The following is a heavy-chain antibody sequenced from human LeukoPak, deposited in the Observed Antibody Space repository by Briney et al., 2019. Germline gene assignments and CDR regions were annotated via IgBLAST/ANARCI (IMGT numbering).Heavy chain of an antibody. CDR1: GFTFSSYW. CDR3: ARDTINWNYFDY. D-gene: IGHD1-1*01. V-gene: IGHV3-7*01. CDR2: TKQDGSEK. Sequence: GGSLRLSCAASGFTFSSYWMSWVRQAPGKGLEWVANTKQDGSEKYYVDSVEGRFTISRDNAKNSLYLQMNSLRAEDTAVYYCARDTINWNYFDYWGQGTLVTVSS. J-gene: IGHJ4*02.